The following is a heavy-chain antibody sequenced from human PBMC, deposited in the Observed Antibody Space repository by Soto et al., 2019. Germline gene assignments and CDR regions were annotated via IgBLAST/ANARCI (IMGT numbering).Heavy chain of an antibody. D-gene: IGHD3-16*01. Sequence: EVLLVESGGGLVQPGGSLRVSCAASGFTFSSHWMSWVRQAPGKGLEWVANIKQDGSEKNYVDSVKGRFTISRDNAGNSLHLQMNSLRAEDTAVYYCARDWGFGYWRRGSLVTVSS. V-gene: IGHV3-7*01. CDR3: ARDWGFGY. CDR1: GFTFSSHW. J-gene: IGHJ4*02. CDR2: IKQDGSEK.